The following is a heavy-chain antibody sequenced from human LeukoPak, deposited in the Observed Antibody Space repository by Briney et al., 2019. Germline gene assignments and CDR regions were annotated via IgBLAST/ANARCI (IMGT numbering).Heavy chain of an antibody. CDR3: ARDKATVTLLHGMDV. Sequence: PGGSLRLSCAASGFSFSSYGMHWVRQAPGKGLEWVAVIWYDGSNKYYADSVKGRFTISRDNSKNTLYLQMNSLRAEDTAVYYCARDKATVTLLHGMDVWGQGTTVTVSS. D-gene: IGHD4-17*01. CDR2: IWYDGSNK. CDR1: GFSFSSYG. V-gene: IGHV3-33*01. J-gene: IGHJ6*02.